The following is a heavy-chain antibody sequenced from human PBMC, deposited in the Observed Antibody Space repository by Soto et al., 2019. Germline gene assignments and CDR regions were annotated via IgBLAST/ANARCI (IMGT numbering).Heavy chain of an antibody. Sequence: GGSLRLSCAASGFIFKNYAMSWVRQAPGKGLEWVSAINGGGSTTFYADSVKGRFTISRDNSKNTLYLQMNSLRAEDTAVYYCAKTSYYYDSSGPNWYFDLWGRGTLVTVSS. CDR1: GFIFKNYA. D-gene: IGHD3-22*01. CDR2: INGGGSTT. J-gene: IGHJ2*01. CDR3: AKTSYYYDSSGPNWYFDL. V-gene: IGHV3-23*01.